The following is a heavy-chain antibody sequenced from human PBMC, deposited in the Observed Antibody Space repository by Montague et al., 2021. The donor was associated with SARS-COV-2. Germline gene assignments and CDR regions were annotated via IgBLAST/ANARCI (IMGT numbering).Heavy chain of an antibody. V-gene: IGHV4-4*07. CDR1: GGSVTERY. D-gene: IGHD2-21*01. CDR2: IHPYGDI. J-gene: IGHJ3*01. CDR3: AIGGDSAKCGV. Sequence: SETLSLTCTVPGGSVTERYLNWVRQAAGKVPECIGFIHPYGDIHYNASLKSRVILSRDASKNQFSLTLTSVTAADTAVYYCAIGGDSAKCGVWGRGTLVTLSS.